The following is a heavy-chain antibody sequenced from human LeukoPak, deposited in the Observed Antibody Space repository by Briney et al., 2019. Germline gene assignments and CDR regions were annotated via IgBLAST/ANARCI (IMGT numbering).Heavy chain of an antibody. J-gene: IGHJ3*02. Sequence: GGSLRLSCAASGFIFSNYAMSWVRQAPGKGLEWVSGVSWNSANIAYADSVKGRFTISRDNAKNSLYLEMNSLRTEDTALYYCAKDRLITVPKLEDDVFDIWGHGTMVTVSS. CDR1: GFIFSNYA. V-gene: IGHV3-9*01. D-gene: IGHD3-3*01. CDR2: VSWNSANI. CDR3: AKDRLITVPKLEDDVFDI.